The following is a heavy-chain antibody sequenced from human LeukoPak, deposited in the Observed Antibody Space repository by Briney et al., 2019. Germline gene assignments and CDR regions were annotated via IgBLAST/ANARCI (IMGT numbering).Heavy chain of an antibody. J-gene: IGHJ6*02. CDR1: GYTFIDYY. D-gene: IGHD6-19*01. CDR2: INPKSGGT. Sequence: ASVKVSCKASGYTFIDYYIHRVRQAPGQGLEWMGRINPKSGGTNHAQKFQGRVTMTRDTSTSTVFMELSSLRSEDTAVYYCAREPEKSSGWPYGMDVWGQGTTVIVSS. V-gene: IGHV1-2*06. CDR3: AREPEKSSGWPYGMDV.